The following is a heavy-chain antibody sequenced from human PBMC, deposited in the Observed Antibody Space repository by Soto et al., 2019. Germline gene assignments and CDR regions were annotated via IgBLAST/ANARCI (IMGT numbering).Heavy chain of an antibody. J-gene: IGHJ6*02. CDR2: IYYSGST. CDR3: ARVPGTQYYYYGMDV. Sequence: PSETLSLTCTVSGGSISSGGYYWSWIRQHPGKGLEWIGYIYYSGSTYYNPSLKSRVTISVDTSKNRFSLKLSSVTAADTAVYYCARVPGTQYYYYGMDVWGQGTTVTVSS. V-gene: IGHV4-31*03. D-gene: IGHD1-1*01. CDR1: GGSISSGGYY.